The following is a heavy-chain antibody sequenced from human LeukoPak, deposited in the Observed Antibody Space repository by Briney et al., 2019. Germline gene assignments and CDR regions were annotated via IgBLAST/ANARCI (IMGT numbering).Heavy chain of an antibody. D-gene: IGHD3-10*01. CDR3: ARNYGSGKGFDP. J-gene: IGHJ5*02. CDR2: IYYSGST. Sequence: NPSETLSLTCTVSGGSISSYYWSWIRQPPGKGLEWIGYIYYSGSTNYNPSLKSRVTISVDTPKNQFSLKLSSVTAADTAVYYCARNYGSGKGFDPWGQGTLVTVSS. CDR1: GGSISSYY. V-gene: IGHV4-59*08.